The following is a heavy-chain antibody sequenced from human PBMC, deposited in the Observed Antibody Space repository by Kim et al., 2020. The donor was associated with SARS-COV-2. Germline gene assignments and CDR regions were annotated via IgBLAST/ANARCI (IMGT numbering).Heavy chain of an antibody. V-gene: IGHV3-23*01. D-gene: IGHD4-17*01. CDR2: ISGSGGST. J-gene: IGHJ4*02. CDR3: AKDRRGDYVVWTDFDY. CDR1: GFTFSSYA. Sequence: GGSLRLSCAASGFTFSSYAMSWVRQAPGKGLEWVSAISGSGGSTYYADSVKGRFTISRDNSKNTLYLQMNSLRAEDTAVYYCAKDRRGDYVVWTDFDYWGQGTLVTVSS.